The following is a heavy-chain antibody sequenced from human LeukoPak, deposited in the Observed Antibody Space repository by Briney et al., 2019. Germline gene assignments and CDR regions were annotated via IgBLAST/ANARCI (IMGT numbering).Heavy chain of an antibody. J-gene: IGHJ6*02. Sequence: RASETLSLTCTVSGGSISSGDYYWSWIRQPPGKGLEWIGYIYYSGSTYYNPSLKSRVTISVDTSKNQFSLKLSSVTAADTAVYYCARASDYSNDGMDVWGQGTTVTVSS. CDR3: ARASDYSNDGMDV. V-gene: IGHV4-30-4*01. CDR2: IYYSGST. CDR1: GGSISSGDYY. D-gene: IGHD4-11*01.